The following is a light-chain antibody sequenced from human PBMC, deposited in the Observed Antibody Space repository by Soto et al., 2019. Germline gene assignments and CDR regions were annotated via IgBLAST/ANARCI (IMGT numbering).Light chain of an antibody. Sequence: EIVMTQSPATLSVSPGERATLSCRASQSISTNLAWYQQKPGQAPRLLISGASTRATGIPARFSGSGSGTEFTLTISRLQSEDFAVYYCQKYNSWPPLTFGGGTKVDIK. CDR3: QKYNSWPPLT. V-gene: IGKV3-15*01. J-gene: IGKJ4*01. CDR2: GAS. CDR1: QSISTN.